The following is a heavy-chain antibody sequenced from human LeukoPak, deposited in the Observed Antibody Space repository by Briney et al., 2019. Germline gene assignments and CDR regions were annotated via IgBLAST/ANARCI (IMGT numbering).Heavy chain of an antibody. Sequence: ASVKVSCKASGYTFTSYGISWVRQAPGQGLEWMGWISAYNGNTNYAQKLQGRVTMTTDTSTSTAYMELRSLRSDDTAVYYCARGSGDCESRYYYYYYMDVWGKGTTVTVSS. CDR1: GYTFTSYG. J-gene: IGHJ6*03. CDR3: ARGSGDCESRYYYYYYMDV. CDR2: ISAYNGNT. V-gene: IGHV1-18*01. D-gene: IGHD2-21*02.